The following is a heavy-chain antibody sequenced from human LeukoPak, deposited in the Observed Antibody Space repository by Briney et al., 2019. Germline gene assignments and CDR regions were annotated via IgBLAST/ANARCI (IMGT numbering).Heavy chain of an antibody. Sequence: PGGSLRLSCAASGFTFSSYSMNWVRQAPGKGLEWVSSISRSSSYIYYADLVKGRFTISRDNAKNSLYLQMNTLRAEDTAVYYCARGGDYFDYWGQGTLVTVSS. CDR1: GFTFSSYS. J-gene: IGHJ4*02. CDR3: ARGGDYFDY. CDR2: ISRSSSYI. V-gene: IGHV3-21*01.